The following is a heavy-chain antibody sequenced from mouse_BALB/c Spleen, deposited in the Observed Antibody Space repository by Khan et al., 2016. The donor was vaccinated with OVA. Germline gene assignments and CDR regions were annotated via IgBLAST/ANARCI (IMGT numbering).Heavy chain of an antibody. Sequence: EVQLQESGPGLVKPSQSLSLTCTVTGYSITSDYAWNWIRQFPGNKLEWMGFISYSGNTNYNPSPKSRISIIRDTSKNQFFLQLNSVTTEDTATYYCARVYGGDFDYWGQGTTLTVSS. D-gene: IGHD1-1*01. CDR1: GYSITSDYA. V-gene: IGHV3-2*02. CDR2: ISYSGNT. J-gene: IGHJ2*01. CDR3: ARVYGGDFDY.